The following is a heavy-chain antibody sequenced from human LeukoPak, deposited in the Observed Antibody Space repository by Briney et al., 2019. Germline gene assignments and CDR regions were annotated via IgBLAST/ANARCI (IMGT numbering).Heavy chain of an antibody. D-gene: IGHD6-13*01. CDR1: GGSFSGYY. CDR3: ARASRGIAAAPRWFDP. V-gene: IGHV4-34*01. Sequence: SETLSLTCAVYGGSFSGYYWSWIRQPPGKGLEWIGEINHSGSTNYNPSLKSRVTISVDTSKNQFSLKLGSVTAADTAVYYCARASRGIAAAPRWFDPWGQGTLVTVSS. J-gene: IGHJ5*02. CDR2: INHSGST.